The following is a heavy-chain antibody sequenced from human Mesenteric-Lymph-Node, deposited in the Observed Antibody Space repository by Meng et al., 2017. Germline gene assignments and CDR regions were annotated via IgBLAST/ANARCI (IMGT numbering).Heavy chain of an antibody. CDR2: IYHSGST. J-gene: IGHJ4*02. CDR3: ARDSEPGYYFDY. Sequence: QLQLQESGPGLVKPSQTLSPTCTVSGDSISRGSYYWNWIRQDPGKGLEWIGYIYHSGSTYYSPSLKSRVVMSVDTSKNQFSLRLSSVTAADTAIYYCARDSEPGYYFDYWGQGILVTVSS. D-gene: IGHD1-14*01. V-gene: IGHV4-31*03. CDR1: GDSISRGSYY.